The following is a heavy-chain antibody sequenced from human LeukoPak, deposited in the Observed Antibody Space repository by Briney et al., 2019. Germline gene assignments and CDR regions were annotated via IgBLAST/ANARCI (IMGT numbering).Heavy chain of an antibody. V-gene: IGHV4-59*08. J-gene: IGHJ4*02. Sequence: SETLSLTCTVSAGSISSYYWTWLRQSPGKGLEWIGYIYYTGTTRYNPSLTSRVTISIDTSKNQFSLKLSSVTAADTAVYYCATSVGTTGTTWGQGTLVIVSS. CDR2: IYYTGTT. D-gene: IGHD1-1*01. CDR3: ATSVGTTGTT. CDR1: AGSISSYY.